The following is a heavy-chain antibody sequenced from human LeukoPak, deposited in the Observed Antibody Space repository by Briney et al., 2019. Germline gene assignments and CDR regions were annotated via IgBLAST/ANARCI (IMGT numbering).Heavy chain of an antibody. D-gene: IGHD1-1*01. V-gene: IGHV3-21*04. Sequence: GGSLRLSCAASGFTFSSYSMNWVRQAPGKGLEWVSSISSSSSYIYYADSVKGRFTISRDNAKNSLYLQMNSLRAEDTAVYYCARRTTGTGPFDYWGQGTLVTVSS. CDR2: ISSSSSYI. CDR1: GFTFSSYS. CDR3: ARRTTGTGPFDY. J-gene: IGHJ4*02.